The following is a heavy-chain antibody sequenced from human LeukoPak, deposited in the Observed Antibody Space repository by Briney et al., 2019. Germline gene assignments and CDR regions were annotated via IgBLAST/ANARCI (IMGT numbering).Heavy chain of an antibody. CDR3: AKEPSGYYGDYIIR. CDR2: ISYDGSNK. Sequence: PGGSLRLSCAASGFTFSSYAMHWVRQAPGKGLEWVAVISYDGSNKYYADSVKGRFTISRDNSNNTLYLQINSLRAEDTGVYYCAKEPSGYYGDYIIRWGQGTLVIVSS. D-gene: IGHD4-17*01. CDR1: GFTFSSYA. V-gene: IGHV3-30*04. J-gene: IGHJ4*02.